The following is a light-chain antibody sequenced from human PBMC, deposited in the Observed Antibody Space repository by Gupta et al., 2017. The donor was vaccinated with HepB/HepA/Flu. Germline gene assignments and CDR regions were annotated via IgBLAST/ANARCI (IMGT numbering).Light chain of an antibody. J-gene: IGKJ5*01. CDR1: QSVSTH. CDR2: DAS. Sequence: EMVLTQSPATLSLSPGERATLSCRASQSVSTHLAWYQPEPGQAPRLLIYDASNRATGIPARFSGSGSGTDFTLTISSLEPEDFAVYSCQHRSTWPPDATFGQGTRLEIK. CDR3: QHRSTWPPDAT. V-gene: IGKV3-11*01.